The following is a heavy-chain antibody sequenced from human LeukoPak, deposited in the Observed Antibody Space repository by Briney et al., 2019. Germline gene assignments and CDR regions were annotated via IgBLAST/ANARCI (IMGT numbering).Heavy chain of an antibody. CDR1: GYTFTSFG. CDR3: ARDRTGGYYYGSGSYSCFQH. Sequence: GASVKVSCKASGYTFTSFGINWVRQAPGQGLEWMGIINPSGGSTSYAQKFQGRVTMTRDTSTSTVYMELSSLRSEDTAVYYCARDRTGGYYYGSGSYSCFQHWGQGTLVTVSS. D-gene: IGHD3-10*01. CDR2: INPSGGST. J-gene: IGHJ1*01. V-gene: IGHV1-46*01.